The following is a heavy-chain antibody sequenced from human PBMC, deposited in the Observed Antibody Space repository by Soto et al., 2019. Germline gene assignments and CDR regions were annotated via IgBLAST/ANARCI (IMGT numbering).Heavy chain of an antibody. CDR3: AKGGKKFTGIAGDRFHAFDI. Sequence: EVQLVESGGGLVQPGRSLRLSCAASGFTFDDYAMHWVRQAPGKGLEWVSGISWNSGSISYADSVKGRFTISRDNAKNSLYLQMNSLRAEDTALYYCAKGGKKFTGIAGDRFHAFDIWGQGTMVTVSS. D-gene: IGHD6-13*01. V-gene: IGHV3-9*01. J-gene: IGHJ3*02. CDR1: GFTFDDYA. CDR2: ISWNSGSI.